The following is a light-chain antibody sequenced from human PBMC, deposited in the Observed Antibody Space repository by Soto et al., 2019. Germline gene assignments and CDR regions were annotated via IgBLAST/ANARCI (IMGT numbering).Light chain of an antibody. V-gene: IGLV2-14*03. Sequence: QSALTQPASVSGSPGQSITISCTGTSSNVGGFNYVSWYQQHPGKAPKLMIYDVTNRPSGVSYRFSGSKSGNTASLTISELQAEDEADYYCNSYTSSSTYVIVTGTKVTVL. CDR3: NSYTSSSTYV. J-gene: IGLJ1*01. CDR1: SSNVGGFNY. CDR2: DVT.